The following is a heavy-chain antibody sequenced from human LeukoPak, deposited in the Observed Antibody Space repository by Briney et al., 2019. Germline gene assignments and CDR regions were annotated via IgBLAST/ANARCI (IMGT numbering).Heavy chain of an antibody. CDR3: ARQPNIVVVDNWFDP. V-gene: IGHV4-39*07. Sequence: SDTLSLTCTVSGGSLTSSGFYWGWIRQPPGKGLEWIGNIYYGGSAYYNPSLKSRVTISVDTSKTQFSLKLSSVTAADTAVYYCARQPNIVVVDNWFDPWGQGTLVAVSS. CDR1: GGSLTSSGFY. CDR2: IYYGGSA. D-gene: IGHD2-15*01. J-gene: IGHJ5*02.